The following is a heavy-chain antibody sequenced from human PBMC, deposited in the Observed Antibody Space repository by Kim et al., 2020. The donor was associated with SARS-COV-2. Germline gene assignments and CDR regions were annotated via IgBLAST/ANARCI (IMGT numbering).Heavy chain of an antibody. J-gene: IGHJ4*02. D-gene: IGHD6-13*01. V-gene: IGHV4-34*01. Sequence: SLKSRVTISVDTSKNQFSLKLSSVTAADTAVYYCARYRVSSSWPKYYFDYWGQGTLVTVSS. CDR3: ARYRVSSSWPKYYFDY.